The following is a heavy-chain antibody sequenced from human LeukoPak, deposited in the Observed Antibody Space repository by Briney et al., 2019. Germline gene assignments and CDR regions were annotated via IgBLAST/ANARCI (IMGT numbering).Heavy chain of an antibody. V-gene: IGHV4-59*01. J-gene: IGHJ3*02. CDR1: GGSITSYY. D-gene: IGHD1-1*01. Sequence: SETLSLTCTVSGGSITSYYWSWIRQPPGKGLEWIGYIYYSGSANYNPSLKSRVTISVDTSKNQFSLKLSSVTAADTAVYYCARTTKRQLLGAFDIWGQGTMVTVSS. CDR2: IYYSGSA. CDR3: ARTTKRQLLGAFDI.